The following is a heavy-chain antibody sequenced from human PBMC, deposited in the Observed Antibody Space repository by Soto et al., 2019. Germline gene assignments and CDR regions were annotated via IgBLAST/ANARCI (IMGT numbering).Heavy chain of an antibody. CDR3: ARGGATIFGVIDS. V-gene: IGHV1-46*01. D-gene: IGHD3-3*02. J-gene: IGHJ4*02. CDR1: GYSFFSYY. CDR2: FLASGGNT. Sequence: ASVKVSCKASGYSFFSYYIHWVRQAPGQGLEWMGRFLASGGNTDYAQRFRGRVSMTRDTSSTNTVSLELTSLTSDDTAVYYCARGGATIFGVIDSWGKGTRVTVSS.